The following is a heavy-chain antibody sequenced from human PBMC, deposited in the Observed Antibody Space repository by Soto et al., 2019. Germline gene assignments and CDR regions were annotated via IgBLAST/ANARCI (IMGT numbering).Heavy chain of an antibody. J-gene: IGHJ4*02. Sequence: QVQLQQWGAGLLKPSETLSLTCAVYGGSFSGYYWSWIRQPPGKGLEWIGEINHSGSTNYNPSLKSRVTISVDTSKNQFSRRLSSVTAADTAVYYCARVRYCSGGRCLAAIAYWGQGTLVTVSS. V-gene: IGHV4-34*01. CDR2: INHSGST. CDR1: GGSFSGYY. CDR3: ARVRYCSGGRCLAAIAY. D-gene: IGHD2-15*01.